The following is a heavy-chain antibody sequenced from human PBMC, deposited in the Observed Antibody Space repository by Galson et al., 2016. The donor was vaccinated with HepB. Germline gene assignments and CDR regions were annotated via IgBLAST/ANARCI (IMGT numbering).Heavy chain of an antibody. D-gene: IGHD3-3*01. CDR2: ISGCGGST. Sequence: SLRLSCAASGFTFSNYAMSWVRQAPGKGLEWVSAISGCGGSTNYADSVQGRFTITRDNSKNTLFLQLNTLKADDTAAYYWGLGQDEMQTIFDFWGQGALVTVSS. V-gene: IGHV3-23*01. J-gene: IGHJ4*02. CDR3: GLGQDEMQTIFDF. CDR1: GFTFSNYA.